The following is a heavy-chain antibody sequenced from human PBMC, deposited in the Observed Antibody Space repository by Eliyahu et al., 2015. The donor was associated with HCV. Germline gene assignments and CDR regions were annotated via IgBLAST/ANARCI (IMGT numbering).Heavy chain of an antibody. J-gene: IGHJ4*02. CDR2: IKHDGSEK. V-gene: IGHV3-7*01. CDR1: GXGFXHYW. D-gene: IGHD2-2*01. Sequence: EVQLVESGGGSAQPGGSLRLSCVASGXGFXHYWMGWIRQTPGKGLEGVANIKHDGSEKYYVDSVRGRFTVSRDNAENSLFLQMNSLRDEDTAMYYCVRDWYCTSAGCFYFDYWGRGALVTVSS. CDR3: VRDWYCTSAGCFYFDY.